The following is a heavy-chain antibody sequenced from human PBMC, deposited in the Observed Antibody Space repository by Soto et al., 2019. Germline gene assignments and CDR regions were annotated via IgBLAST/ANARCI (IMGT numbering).Heavy chain of an antibody. V-gene: IGHV4-30-4*08. CDR2: IYYSGAN. J-gene: IGHJ5*02. CDR3: ATTNGAYSYDSVP. Sequence: QVQLQESGPGLVKPSQTLSLTCTVSGDSITNYDHFWTWIRQRPGEGLEWIGYIYYSGANYYSPSIKSRVSISVHKSQKYFSLELSSVTAADTDVYYCATTNGAYSYDSVPWGQGTLVTVSS. CDR1: GDSITNYDHF. D-gene: IGHD3-16*01.